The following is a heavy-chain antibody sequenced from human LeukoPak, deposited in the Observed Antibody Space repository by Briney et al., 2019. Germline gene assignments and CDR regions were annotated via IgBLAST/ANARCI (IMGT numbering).Heavy chain of an antibody. D-gene: IGHD3-16*01. J-gene: IGHJ5*02. CDR3: ARASFGQPYLGWFDP. V-gene: IGHV1-8*03. CDR2: MNPNSGNT. Sequence: AASVKVSCKASGGTFSSYAISWVRQAPGQGLEWMGWMNPNSGNTGYAQKFQGRVTITRNTSISTAYMELSSLRSEDTAVYYCARASFGQPYLGWFDPWGQGTLVTVSS. CDR1: GGTFSSYA.